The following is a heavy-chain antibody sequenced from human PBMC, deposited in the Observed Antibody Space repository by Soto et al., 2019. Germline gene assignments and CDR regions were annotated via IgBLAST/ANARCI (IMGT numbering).Heavy chain of an antibody. V-gene: IGHV1-46*01. CDR2: INPSGGST. J-gene: IGHJ4*02. CDR1: GYTFTRYY. Sequence: ASVKVSCKASGYTFTRYYMHWVRQAPGQGLEGMGTINPSGGSTRYAQKSQGRITVTRDTATSTVYMELSNLRSEDTAVYYCARDFVEVPAAHYYFANWGQGTLVTVSS. D-gene: IGHD2-2*01. CDR3: ARDFVEVPAAHYYFAN.